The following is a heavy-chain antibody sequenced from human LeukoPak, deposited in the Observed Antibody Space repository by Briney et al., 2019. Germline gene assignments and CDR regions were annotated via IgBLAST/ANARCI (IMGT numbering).Heavy chain of an antibody. J-gene: IGHJ1*01. V-gene: IGHV1-8*01. CDR1: GYTFISYD. CDR3: ARGGVVTAQGTGFQH. CDR2: MNPNSGNT. Sequence: ASVKVSCKASGYTFISYDINWVRQATGQGLEWMGWMNPNSGNTGYAQKFQGRVTMTRNTSISTAYMELSSLRSEDTAVYYCARGGVVTAQGTGFQHWGQGTLVTVSS. D-gene: IGHD2-21*02.